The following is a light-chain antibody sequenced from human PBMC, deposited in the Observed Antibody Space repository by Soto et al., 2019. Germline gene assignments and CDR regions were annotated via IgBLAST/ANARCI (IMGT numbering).Light chain of an antibody. J-gene: IGKJ4*01. V-gene: IGKV3-15*01. CDR3: KQYNKWPLT. CDR2: GAS. CDR1: QSVSSSY. Sequence: EIVMTQSPATLSVSPGERVTLSCRASQSVSSSYLAWYQQKPGQAPRLLIYGASTRATGIPARFSGSGSGTEFTLTIRSLQSEDFAVYYCKQYNKWPLTFGGGTKVDIK.